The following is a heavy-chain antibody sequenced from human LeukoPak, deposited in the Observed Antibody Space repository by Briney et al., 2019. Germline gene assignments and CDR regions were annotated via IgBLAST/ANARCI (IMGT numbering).Heavy chain of an antibody. CDR1: GDSFSNYY. Sequence: SETLSPTCTVSGDSFSNYYWSWIRQSPGKGLEWIGYISYSGSTNQNPSLKSRVTISIDTSKNQFSLKLSSVTAADTAVYYCARHRSTGWFLWGQGTLVTVSS. CDR2: ISYSGST. D-gene: IGHD6-19*01. V-gene: IGHV4-59*08. CDR3: ARHRSTGWFL. J-gene: IGHJ4*02.